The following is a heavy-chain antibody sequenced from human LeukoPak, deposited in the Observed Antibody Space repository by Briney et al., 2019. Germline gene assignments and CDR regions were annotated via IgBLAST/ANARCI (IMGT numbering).Heavy chain of an antibody. Sequence: PSETLSLTCTVSGYSISSGYYWGWIRQPPGKGLEWIGSIYHSGSAYYNPSLKSRVTISVDTSKNQFSLKLSSVTAADTAVYYCARGSRYSSSWIPYFYMDVWGKGTTVTISS. CDR2: IYHSGSA. V-gene: IGHV4-38-2*02. CDR3: ARGSRYSSSWIPYFYMDV. CDR1: GYSISSGYY. D-gene: IGHD6-13*01. J-gene: IGHJ6*03.